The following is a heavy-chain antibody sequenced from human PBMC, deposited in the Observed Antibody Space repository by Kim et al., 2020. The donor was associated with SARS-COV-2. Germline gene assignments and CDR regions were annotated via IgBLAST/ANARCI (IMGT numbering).Heavy chain of an antibody. CDR2: T. Sequence: TNDSPSLKSRVTMSEDTSQNQLSLRLTSVTAADTAIYFCARKGFSSYGFDTWGQGTLVTVSS. CDR3: ARKGFSSYGFDT. J-gene: IGHJ3*02. V-gene: IGHV4-4*07.